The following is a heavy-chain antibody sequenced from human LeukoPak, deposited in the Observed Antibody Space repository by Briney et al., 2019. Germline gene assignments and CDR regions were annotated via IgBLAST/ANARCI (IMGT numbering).Heavy chain of an antibody. D-gene: IGHD3-22*01. CDR3: ARDPDHYDGSGYSFTWFDP. CDR2: ISYDGSNK. Sequence: PGRSLRLSCAASGFTFSSYAMHWVRQAPGKGLEWVAVISYDGSNKYYADSVKGRFTISRDNSKNTLYLQMNSLRAEDTAVYYCARDPDHYDGSGYSFTWFDPWGQGTLVTVSS. CDR1: GFTFSSYA. V-gene: IGHV3-30-3*01. J-gene: IGHJ5*02.